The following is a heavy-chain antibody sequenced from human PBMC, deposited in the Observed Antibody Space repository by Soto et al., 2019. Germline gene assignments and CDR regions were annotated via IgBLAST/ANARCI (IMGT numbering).Heavy chain of an antibody. CDR2: ISYDGSDK. CDR3: VGGQYYFDY. J-gene: IGHJ4*02. D-gene: IGHD3-10*01. V-gene: IGHV3-30*03. Sequence: QVQLVESGGGVVQPGRSLRLSCAASGFPFTSYGMHWVREGPDKGLEWVAIISYDGSDKYYADSVKGRFTISRDNSKNTLYLHINSLRPEDTALYYCVGGQYYFDYRGQGTLVIVSS. CDR1: GFPFTSYG.